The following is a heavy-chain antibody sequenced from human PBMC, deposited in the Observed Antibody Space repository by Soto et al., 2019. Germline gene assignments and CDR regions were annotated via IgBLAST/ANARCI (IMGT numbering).Heavy chain of an antibody. J-gene: IGHJ6*02. CDR3: ATGGFLEWLLLEYYGMDV. V-gene: IGHV1-2*02. CDR2: INPNSGGT. Sequence: ASVKVSCKASGYTFTGYYMHWLRQAPGQGLEWMGWINPNSGGTNYAQKFQGRVTMTRDTSISTAYMELSRLRSDDTAVYYCATGGFLEWLLLEYYGMDVWGQGTTVTVSS. D-gene: IGHD3-3*01. CDR1: GYTFTGYY.